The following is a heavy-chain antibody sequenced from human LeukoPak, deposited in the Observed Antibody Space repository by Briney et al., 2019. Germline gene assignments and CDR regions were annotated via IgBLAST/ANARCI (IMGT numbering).Heavy chain of an antibody. CDR3: AREGGGYWFDP. CDR1: GFTFNTFA. V-gene: IGHV3-30*01. J-gene: IGHJ5*02. CDR2: ISYDGSNK. D-gene: IGHD2-15*01. Sequence: GGSLRLSCAASGFTFNTFAMHWVRQAPGKGLEWVAVISYDGSNKYYADSVKGRFTISRDNSKNTLYLQMNSLRAEDTAVYYCAREGGGYWFDPWGQGTLVTVSS.